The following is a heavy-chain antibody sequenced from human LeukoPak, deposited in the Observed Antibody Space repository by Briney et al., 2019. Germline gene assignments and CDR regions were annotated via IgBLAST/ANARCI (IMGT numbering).Heavy chain of an antibody. V-gene: IGHV3-30*01. CDR3: ARDRSGFYSVDY. Sequence: GGSLRLSCAASGFTFSSYAMHWVRQAPGKGLEWVALFSNDGNSYAYADSVKGRFTLSGDKSKTTLYLQMNSLRAEDTAVYYCARDRSGFYSVDYWGQGTLVTVSS. CDR1: GFTFSSYA. J-gene: IGHJ4*02. D-gene: IGHD5-12*01. CDR2: FSNDGNSY.